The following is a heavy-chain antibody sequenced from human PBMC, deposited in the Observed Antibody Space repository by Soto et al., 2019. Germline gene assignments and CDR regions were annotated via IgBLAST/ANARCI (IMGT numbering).Heavy chain of an antibody. V-gene: IGHV4-59*01. CDR1: GGSISSNY. Sequence: KPSETLSLTCTVSGGSISSNYWTWIRQPPGKGLEWIGYVYNSGSTNYNPSLESRVTISEDTSKSQFSLKVNSMTAADTAVYYCARYRREAVAGYTLDNWGQGILVTVSS. CDR2: VYNSGST. J-gene: IGHJ4*02. D-gene: IGHD6-13*01. CDR3: ARYRREAVAGYTLDN.